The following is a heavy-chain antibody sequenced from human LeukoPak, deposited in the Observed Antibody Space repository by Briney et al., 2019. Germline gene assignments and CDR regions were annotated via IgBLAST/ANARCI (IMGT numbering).Heavy chain of an antibody. CDR3: ARDQDALTGNGAFDI. J-gene: IGHJ3*02. Sequence: GGSLRLSCAGSGVTFSSYAMQWGRQAPGKGLEWLAVISSDGSNKYYADSVKGRFTISRDNSKSTLYLQMNSLRPEDSAVYYCARDQDALTGNGAFDIWGRGTMVTVSS. V-gene: IGHV3-30-3*01. D-gene: IGHD3-9*01. CDR1: GVTFSSYA. CDR2: ISSDGSNK.